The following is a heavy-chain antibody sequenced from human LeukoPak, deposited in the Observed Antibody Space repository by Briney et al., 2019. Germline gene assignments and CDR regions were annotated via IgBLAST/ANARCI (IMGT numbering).Heavy chain of an antibody. D-gene: IGHD6-6*01. Sequence: GGSLRLSCAASGFTFSSYWMHWVRQAPGKGLVWVSRVNSDGSSTTYADSVKGRFTISRDNAKNTLYPQMNSLRAEDTAVYYCASLFLCYGCSSSSHNFNIWGQGTMVTVSS. V-gene: IGHV3-74*01. CDR1: GFTFSSYW. CDR2: VNSDGSST. CDR3: ASLFLCYGCSSSSHNFNI. J-gene: IGHJ3*02.